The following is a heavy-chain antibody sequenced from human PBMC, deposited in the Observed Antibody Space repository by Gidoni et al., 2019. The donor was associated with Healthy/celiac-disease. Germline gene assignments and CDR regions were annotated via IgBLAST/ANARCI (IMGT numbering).Heavy chain of an antibody. V-gene: IGHV1-46*01. CDR2: INPIGGNP. CDR1: GYTSTSYY. Sequence: HVQLVKSGAEVKKPGAPVKDSCKAAGYTSTSYYRHWVRQAPGQGLELMEIINPIGGNPSYAQKFQGRVTMTRDTSTSTVYMELSSLRSEDTAVYYCARGAAADHYYMDVWGKGTTVTVSS. D-gene: IGHD6-13*01. CDR3: ARGAAADHYYMDV. J-gene: IGHJ6*03.